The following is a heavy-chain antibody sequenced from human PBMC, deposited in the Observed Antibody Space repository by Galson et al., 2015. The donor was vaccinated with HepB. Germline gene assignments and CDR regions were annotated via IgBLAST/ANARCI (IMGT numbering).Heavy chain of an antibody. CDR3: TKAPSGLYYYYGMEV. CDR1: GFTFTNYA. J-gene: IGHJ6*02. D-gene: IGHD3-10*01. CDR2: ISHTGGST. Sequence: SLRLSCAASGFTFTNYAMNWVRQAPGKGLEWVSSISHTGGSTFYADSVKGRFTISRDNSKNTLYVKMSSLRAEDTAVYYCTKAPSGLYYYYGMEVWGQGTTVTVSS. V-gene: IGHV3-23*01.